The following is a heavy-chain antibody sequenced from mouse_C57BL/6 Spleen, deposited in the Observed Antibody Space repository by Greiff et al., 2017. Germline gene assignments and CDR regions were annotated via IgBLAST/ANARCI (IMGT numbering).Heavy chain of an antibody. V-gene: IGHV1-69*01. CDR3: ARLERHAMDY. D-gene: IGHD2-12*01. Sequence: QVQLQQPGAELVMPGASVKLSCKASGYTFTSYWMHWVKQRPGQGLEWIGEIDPSDSYTNYNQKFKGKSTLTVDKSSSTAYMQLSSLTSEDSAVYYCARLERHAMDYWGQGTSVTVSS. J-gene: IGHJ4*01. CDR2: IDPSDSYT. CDR1: GYTFTSYW.